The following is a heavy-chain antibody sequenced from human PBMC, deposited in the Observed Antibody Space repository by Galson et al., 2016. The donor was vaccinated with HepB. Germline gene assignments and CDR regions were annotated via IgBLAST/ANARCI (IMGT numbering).Heavy chain of an antibody. CDR3: ARAWTSRPSTRQTDHFDY. V-gene: IGHV6-1*01. J-gene: IGHJ4*02. CDR1: GDSVSSRTAS. Sequence: ISGDSVSSRTASWNWIRQSPPRGLEWLGRTYYRSKWYNEYATSVGGRININPDTTENHFSLHLNSVTPEDTAIYYCARAWTSRPSTRQTDHFDYWGQGTLVTVSS. CDR2: TYYRSKWYN. D-gene: IGHD1-1*01.